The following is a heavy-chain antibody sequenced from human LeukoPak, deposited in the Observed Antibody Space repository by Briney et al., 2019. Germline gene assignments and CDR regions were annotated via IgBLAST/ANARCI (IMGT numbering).Heavy chain of an antibody. CDR2: INPNSGGT. J-gene: IGHJ4*02. V-gene: IGHV1-2*06. CDR1: GYTFTGYY. D-gene: IGHD1-26*01. CDR3: ASPHPSGSYSIFDY. Sequence: ASVKVSCEASGYTFTGYYMHWVRQAPGQGLEWMGRINPNSGGTNYAQKFQGRVTMTRDTSISTAYMELSRLRSDDTAVYYCASPHPSGSYSIFDYWGQGTLVTVSS.